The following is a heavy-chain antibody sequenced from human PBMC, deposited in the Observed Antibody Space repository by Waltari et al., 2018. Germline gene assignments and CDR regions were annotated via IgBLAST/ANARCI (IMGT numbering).Heavy chain of an antibody. CDR3: STYYDPGVF. CDR2: IKSKSAGGPT. Sequence: VEDGGGLVKPGGSRTLSCAASGDSSINDWMTWVRQAQGKGLEWVGRIKSKSAGGPTDYAAPVKGRFTISRDDSKKTLYLQMNSLKTEDTGVYYCSTYYDPGVFWGQGTLVTVSP. D-gene: IGHD1-26*01. V-gene: IGHV3-15*07. CDR1: GDSSINDW. J-gene: IGHJ4*02.